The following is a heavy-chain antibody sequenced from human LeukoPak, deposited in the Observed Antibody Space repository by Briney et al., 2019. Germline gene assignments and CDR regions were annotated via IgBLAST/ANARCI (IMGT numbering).Heavy chain of an antibody. Sequence: ASVKVSCKASGYTLTSYGISWVRQAPGQGLEWMGWISAYNGNTNYAQKLQGRVTMTTDTSTSTAYMELRSLRSDDTAVYYCARVATLLDAFDIWGQGTMVTVSS. CDR2: ISAYNGNT. CDR1: GYTLTSYG. CDR3: ARVATLLDAFDI. J-gene: IGHJ3*02. V-gene: IGHV1-18*01.